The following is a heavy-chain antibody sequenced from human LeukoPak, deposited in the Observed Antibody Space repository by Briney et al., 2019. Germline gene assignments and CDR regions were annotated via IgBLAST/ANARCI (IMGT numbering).Heavy chain of an antibody. CDR2: IYTGGNT. V-gene: IGHV4-4*07. D-gene: IGHD3-3*01. Sequence: KTSETLSLTCTVSGGSISSYYWSWIRQPAGKGLEWIGRIYTGGNTNYNPSLKSRVTMSLDTSKNQFSLKLSSVTAADTAVYYCAREVRFLEWLSFDYWGQGTLVTVSS. J-gene: IGHJ4*02. CDR1: GGSISSYY. CDR3: AREVRFLEWLSFDY.